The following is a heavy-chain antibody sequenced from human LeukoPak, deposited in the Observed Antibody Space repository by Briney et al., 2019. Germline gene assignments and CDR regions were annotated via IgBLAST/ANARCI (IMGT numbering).Heavy chain of an antibody. CDR3: ARDRFPRYYYDSSGYGKFDY. J-gene: IGHJ4*02. Sequence: ASVKVSCKASGYTFTSYGISWVRQAPGQGLEWMGWISAYNGNTSYAQKLQGRVTMTTDTSTSTAYMELRSLRSDDTAVYYCARDRFPRYYYDSSGYGKFDYWGQGTLVTVSS. V-gene: IGHV1-18*01. CDR1: GYTFTSYG. CDR2: ISAYNGNT. D-gene: IGHD3-22*01.